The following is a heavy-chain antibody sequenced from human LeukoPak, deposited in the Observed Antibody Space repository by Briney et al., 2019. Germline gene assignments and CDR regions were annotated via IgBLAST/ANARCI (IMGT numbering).Heavy chain of an antibody. J-gene: IGHJ4*02. D-gene: IGHD2-15*01. CDR2: ISSSSDTI. Sequence: GGSLRLSCAASGFIFSKYSMHWVRQAPGKGLEWVSYISSSSDTIYYADSVKGRFTISRNNAKNSLYLQMNSLRDEDTAVYYCARDGYCSSGSCYGSYDYWGQGTLVTVSS. CDR3: ARDGYCSSGSCYGSYDY. CDR1: GFIFSKYS. V-gene: IGHV3-48*02.